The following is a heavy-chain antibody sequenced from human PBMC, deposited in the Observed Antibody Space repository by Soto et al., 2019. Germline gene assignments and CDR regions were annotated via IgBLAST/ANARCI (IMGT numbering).Heavy chain of an antibody. V-gene: IGHV3-30*18. J-gene: IGHJ6*01. Sequence: QVQLVESGGGVVQPGRSLRLSCAASGFTFSSYGMHWVRQAPGKGLEWVAVISYDGSNKYYADSVKGRFTISRDNSKNTLYLQMNSLRAEDTAVYYCAKDYQYSSSHLYYYDYYGMDVW. D-gene: IGHD6-13*01. CDR3: AKDYQYSSSHLYYYDYYGMDV. CDR1: GFTFSSYG. CDR2: ISYDGSNK.